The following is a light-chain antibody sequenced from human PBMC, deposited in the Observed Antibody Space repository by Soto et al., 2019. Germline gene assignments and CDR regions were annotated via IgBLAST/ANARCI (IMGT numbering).Light chain of an antibody. J-gene: IGKJ1*01. Sequence: EIVMTQSPATLSVSPGERATLSCRASQSLSSSYLAWYQQKSGQAPRLLIYAASSRATGIPDRFSGSGSGTDFTLTISRLEPEDFAVYYCQQYGSSPPTFGQGTKVDIK. V-gene: IGKV3-20*01. CDR2: AAS. CDR1: QSLSSSY. CDR3: QQYGSSPPT.